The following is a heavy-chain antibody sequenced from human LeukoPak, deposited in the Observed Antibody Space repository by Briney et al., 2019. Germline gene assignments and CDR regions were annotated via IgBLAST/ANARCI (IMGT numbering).Heavy chain of an antibody. D-gene: IGHD3-10*01. V-gene: IGHV7-4-1*02. CDR3: ARDRRSYYGSGSYYNLFYGP. Sequence: ASVKVSCKASGYTFTSYAMNWVRQAPGQGLEWMGWINTNTGNPTYAQGFTGWFVFSLDTSVSTAYLQISSLKAEDTAVYYCARDRRSYYGSGSYYNLFYGPWGQGTLVTVSS. CDR1: GYTFTSYA. CDR2: INTNTGNP. J-gene: IGHJ5*02.